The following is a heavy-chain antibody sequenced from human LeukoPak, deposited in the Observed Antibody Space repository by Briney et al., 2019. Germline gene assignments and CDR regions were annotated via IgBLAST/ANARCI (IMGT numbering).Heavy chain of an antibody. V-gene: IGHV1-2*02. Sequence: ASVKVSCKASGYTLTGYYMHWVRQAPGQGLEWMGWINPNSGGTNYAQKFQGRVTMTRDTSISTAYMELSRLTSDDTAVYYCARESEYYFDYWGQGTLVTVSS. J-gene: IGHJ4*02. CDR2: INPNSGGT. CDR3: ARESEYYFDY. CDR1: GYTLTGYY.